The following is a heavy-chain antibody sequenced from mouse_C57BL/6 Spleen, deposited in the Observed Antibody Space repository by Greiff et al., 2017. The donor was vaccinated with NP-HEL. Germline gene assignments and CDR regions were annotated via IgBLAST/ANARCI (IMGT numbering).Heavy chain of an antibody. CDR1: GYTFTSYW. Sequence: VQLQQPGAELVKPGASVKLSCKASGYTFTSYWITWVKQRPGQGLEWIGDIYPGSGSTNYNEKFKSKATLTVDTSSSTAYMQLSSLTSEDAAVDYCASGGGCYYGSSAYDYWGQGTTVTVSS. CDR2: IYPGSGST. J-gene: IGHJ2*01. D-gene: IGHD1-1*01. V-gene: IGHV1-55*01. CDR3: ASGGGCYYGSSAYDY.